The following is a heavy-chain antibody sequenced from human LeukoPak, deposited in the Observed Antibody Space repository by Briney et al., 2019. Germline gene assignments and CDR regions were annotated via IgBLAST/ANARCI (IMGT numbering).Heavy chain of an antibody. V-gene: IGHV3-74*01. J-gene: IGHJ4*02. CDR3: ARVTSVTGTIFDY. D-gene: IGHD1-7*01. Sequence: GGSLRLSCAASGFTLSTYWMHWVRQAPGKGLVWVSRINSDGSSTSYADSVKGRFTISRDNAKNTLYLQMNSLRAEDTAVYYCARVTSVTGTIFDYWGQGTLVTVSS. CDR2: INSDGSST. CDR1: GFTLSTYW.